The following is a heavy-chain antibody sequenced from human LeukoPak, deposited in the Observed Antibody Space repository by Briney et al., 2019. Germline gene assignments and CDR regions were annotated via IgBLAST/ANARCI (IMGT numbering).Heavy chain of an antibody. CDR3: ARDSIAVAGILYYFDY. CDR1: GFTFRSYW. Sequence: QTGGSLRLSCAASGFTFRSYWMHWVRQAPGKGLVWVSRINSDGSSTDYADSVKGRFTISRDNAKNSLYLQMNSLRAEDTAVYYCARDSIAVAGILYYFDYWGQGTLVTVSS. V-gene: IGHV3-74*01. J-gene: IGHJ4*02. CDR2: INSDGSST. D-gene: IGHD6-19*01.